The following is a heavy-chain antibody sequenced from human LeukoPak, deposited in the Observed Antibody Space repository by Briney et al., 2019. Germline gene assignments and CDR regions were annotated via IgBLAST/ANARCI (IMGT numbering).Heavy chain of an antibody. J-gene: IGHJ4*02. CDR1: GYTFTRYY. D-gene: IGHD3-10*01. V-gene: IGHV1-46*01. Sequence: ASVKVSCKASGYTFTRYYMHWVRQAPGQGLEWMGIIDPSGGGTNYAQKFQGRVTVTRDTSTSTIYMELSSLRSEDTAVYYCASLGSGSSPIIDFDYWGQGTLVTVSS. CDR2: IDPSGGGT. CDR3: ASLGSGSSPIIDFDY.